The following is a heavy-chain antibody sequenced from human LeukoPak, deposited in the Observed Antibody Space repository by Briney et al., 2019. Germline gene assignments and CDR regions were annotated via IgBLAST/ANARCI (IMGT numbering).Heavy chain of an antibody. CDR1: GFTFSSYD. D-gene: IGHD3-10*01. J-gene: IGHJ4*02. CDR3: AGYYGSGSYYLGY. Sequence: GGSLRLSCAASGFTFSSYDMSWVRQAPGKGLEWVAAISGSGGSTYYADSVKGRFTISRDNSKNTLYLQMNSLRAEDTAVYYCAGYYGSGSYYLGYWGQGTLVTVSS. CDR2: ISGSGGST. V-gene: IGHV3-23*01.